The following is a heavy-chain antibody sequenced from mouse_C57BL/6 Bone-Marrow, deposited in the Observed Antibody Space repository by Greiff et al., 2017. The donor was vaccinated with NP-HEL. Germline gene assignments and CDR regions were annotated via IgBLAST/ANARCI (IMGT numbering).Heavy chain of an antibody. V-gene: IGHV5-17*01. Sequence: EVQRVESGGGLVKPGGSLKLSCAASGFTFSDYGMHWVRQAPEKGLEWVAYISSGSSTIYYADTVKGRFTISSDNAKNPLFLQMTSLRSEDTAMYYCARKDYGSRDFGFAYWGQGTLVTVSA. CDR2: ISSGSSTI. CDR1: GFTFSDYG. D-gene: IGHD1-1*01. CDR3: ARKDYGSRDFGFAY. J-gene: IGHJ3*01.